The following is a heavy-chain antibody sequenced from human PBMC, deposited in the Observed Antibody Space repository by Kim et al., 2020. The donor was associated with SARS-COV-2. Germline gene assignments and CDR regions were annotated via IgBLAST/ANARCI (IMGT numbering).Heavy chain of an antibody. CDR1: GFNFDEYA. V-gene: IGHV3-9*01. J-gene: IGHJ4*02. D-gene: IGHD3-22*01. CDR3: AKDPRRYDSSGYYYFAY. CDR2: ISWNGGIT. Sequence: SLRLSCEASGFNFDEYAMHWVRQAPGKGLEWVSTISWNGGITAYADSVEGQFTISRDNAKNSLYLQMNSLRAEDTALYYCAKDPRRYDSSGYYYFAYWGQGTLVTVSS.